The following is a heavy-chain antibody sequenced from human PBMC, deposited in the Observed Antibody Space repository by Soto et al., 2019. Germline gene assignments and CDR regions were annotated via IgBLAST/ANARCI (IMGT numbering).Heavy chain of an antibody. CDR3: ARDGVANYYGMDV. Sequence: TSETLSLTCTVSGGSISSGGYYWSWIRQHPGKGLEWIGYIYYSGSTYYNPSLKSRVTISVDTSKNQFSLKLSSVTAADTAVYYCARDGVANYYGMDVWGQGTTVTVSS. J-gene: IGHJ6*02. D-gene: IGHD3-3*01. CDR1: GGSISSGGYY. V-gene: IGHV4-31*03. CDR2: IYYSGST.